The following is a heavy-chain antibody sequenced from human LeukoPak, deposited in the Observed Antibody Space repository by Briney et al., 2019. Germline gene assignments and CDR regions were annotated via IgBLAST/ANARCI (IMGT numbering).Heavy chain of an antibody. CDR2: IYTSGST. V-gene: IGHV4-4*07. Sequence: SETLSLTCSVSGGSLSSDYWSWIRQPAGKGLEWIGRIYTSGSTNYNPSLKSRVTISVDTSKNQFSLKLSSVTAADTAVYYCARDRGSSWYGDFDYWGQGTLVTVSS. CDR3: ARDRGSSWYGDFDY. J-gene: IGHJ4*02. D-gene: IGHD6-13*01. CDR1: GGSLSSDY.